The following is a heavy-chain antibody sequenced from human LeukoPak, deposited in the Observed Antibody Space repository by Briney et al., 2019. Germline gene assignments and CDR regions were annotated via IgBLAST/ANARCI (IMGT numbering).Heavy chain of an antibody. J-gene: IGHJ5*02. D-gene: IGHD1-7*01. Sequence: GGSLKISCKGSGYSFTSYWIGGVRPTPGKVLGWMGIFYPGDSDTRYSPSFQDQVTISADKSISTAYLQWSSLKASDTAMYYCARQPYNWNYGSWFDPWGQGTLVTVSS. CDR1: GYSFTSYW. V-gene: IGHV5-51*01. CDR3: ARQPYNWNYGSWFDP. CDR2: FYPGDSDT.